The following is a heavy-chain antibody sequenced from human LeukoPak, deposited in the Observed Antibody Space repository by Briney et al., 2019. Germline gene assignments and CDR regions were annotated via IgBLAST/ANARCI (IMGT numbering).Heavy chain of an antibody. CDR1: GFTFSSYE. J-gene: IGHJ4*02. Sequence: PGGSLRLSCAASGFTFSSYEMNWVRQAPGKGLEWVSYISSSGSTIFYADSVKGRFTISRDNAKNSLYLQMNSLRAEDTAVYYCARGYDFWSGYGDYWGQGTLVTVSS. CDR3: ARGYDFWSGYGDY. V-gene: IGHV3-48*03. CDR2: ISSSGSTI. D-gene: IGHD3-3*01.